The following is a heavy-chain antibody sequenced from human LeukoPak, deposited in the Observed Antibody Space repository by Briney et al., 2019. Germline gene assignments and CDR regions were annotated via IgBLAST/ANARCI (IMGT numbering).Heavy chain of an antibody. D-gene: IGHD2-15*01. V-gene: IGHV1-69*06. Sequence: ASVKVSCKASGGTFSSYAISWVLQAPGQGLEWMGRIIPIFGTANYAQKFQGRVTITADKSTSTAYMELSSLRSEDTAVYYCARGGRRIHTPYNWFDPWGQGTLVTVSS. CDR3: ARGGRRIHTPYNWFDP. CDR1: GGTFSSYA. J-gene: IGHJ5*02. CDR2: IIPIFGTA.